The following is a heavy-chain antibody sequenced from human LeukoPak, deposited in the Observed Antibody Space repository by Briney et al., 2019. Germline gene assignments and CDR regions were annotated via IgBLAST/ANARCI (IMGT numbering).Heavy chain of an antibody. D-gene: IGHD1-14*01. CDR1: GFTFSSYS. CDR2: IRSDGSTK. CDR3: AKDRPEAYFDY. V-gene: IGHV3-30*02. Sequence: GGSLRLSCAASGFTFSSYSMHWVRQAPGTGLEWVAFIRSDGSTKYYADSVKGRFTISRDNSKNTLYLQMSSLRAEDTALYYCAKDRPEAYFDYWGQGTLVTVSS. J-gene: IGHJ4*02.